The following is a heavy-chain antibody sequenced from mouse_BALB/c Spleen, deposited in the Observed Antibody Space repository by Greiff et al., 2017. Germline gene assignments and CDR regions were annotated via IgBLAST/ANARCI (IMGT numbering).Heavy chain of an antibody. CDR2: INPSSGYT. Sequence: QVQLQQSAAELARPGASVKMSCKASGYTFTSYTMHWVNQRPGQGLEWIGYINPSSGYTEYNQKFKDKTTLTADKSSSTAYMQLSSLTSEDSAVYYCAPIYYYGSSYYFDYWGQGTTLTVSS. CDR1: GYTFTSYT. CDR3: APIYYYGSSYYFDY. J-gene: IGHJ2*01. V-gene: IGHV1-4*02. D-gene: IGHD1-1*01.